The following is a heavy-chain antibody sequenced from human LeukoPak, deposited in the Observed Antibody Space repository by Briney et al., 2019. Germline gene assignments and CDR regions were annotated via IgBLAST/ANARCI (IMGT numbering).Heavy chain of an antibody. D-gene: IGHD4-17*01. CDR1: GFIFKDYA. J-gene: IGHJ5*02. Sequence: PGGSLRLSCAASGFIFKDYAMHWVRQAPGKGLEWVSGINWNSGSIGYADSVKGRFTISRDNAKNALYLQMNSLRAEDTAVYYCAKESSTVATWFDPWGQGTLVTVSA. CDR3: AKESSTVATWFDP. CDR2: INWNSGSI. V-gene: IGHV3-9*01.